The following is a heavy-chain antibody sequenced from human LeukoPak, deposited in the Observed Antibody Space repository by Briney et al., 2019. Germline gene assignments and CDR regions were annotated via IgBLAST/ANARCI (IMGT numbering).Heavy chain of an antibody. V-gene: IGHV3-23*01. CDR2: ISGDGDST. Sequence: GGSLRLSCAASGFTFSSYAMSWVRQAPGKGLEWVSVISGDGDSTSYADSVKGRFTISRDNSKNTLFLQMNSLRAEDTAVYFCAKGVTASCYAALNHWGQGTLVTVSS. D-gene: IGHD2-2*01. J-gene: IGHJ5*02. CDR3: AKGVTASCYAALNH. CDR1: GFTFSSYA.